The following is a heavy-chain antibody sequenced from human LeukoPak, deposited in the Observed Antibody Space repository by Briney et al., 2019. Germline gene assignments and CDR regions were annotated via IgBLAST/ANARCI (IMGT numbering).Heavy chain of an antibody. CDR2: IYYSGTT. J-gene: IGHJ4*02. CDR3: ARGVYIAAAQYGY. CDR1: GGSISSYY. D-gene: IGHD6-13*01. Sequence: SETLSLTCTVSGGSISSYYWSWIRQPPGKGLEWIGYIYYSGTTNNNPSLKSRVTISVDTSKNQYSLKLSSVTAADTAVYYCARGVYIAAAQYGYWGQGTLVTVSS. V-gene: IGHV4-59*01.